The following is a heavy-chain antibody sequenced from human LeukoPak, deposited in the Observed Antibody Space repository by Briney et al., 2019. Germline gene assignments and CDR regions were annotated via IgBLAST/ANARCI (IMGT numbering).Heavy chain of an antibody. CDR1: GGSISSSSYY. J-gene: IGHJ4*02. Sequence: PSETLSLTCTVSGGSISSSSYYWGWIRQPPGKGLEWIGSIYYSGSTYYNPSLKSRVTISVDTSKNQFSLKLSSVTAADTAVYYCARHHYDYVWGSYPHFDYWGQGTLVTVSS. CDR2: IYYSGST. CDR3: ARHHYDYVWGSYPHFDY. D-gene: IGHD3-16*02. V-gene: IGHV4-39*01.